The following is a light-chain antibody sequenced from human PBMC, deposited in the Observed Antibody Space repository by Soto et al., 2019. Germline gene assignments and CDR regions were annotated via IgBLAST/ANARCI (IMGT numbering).Light chain of an antibody. V-gene: IGKV3D-20*02. J-gene: IGKJ1*01. CDR2: DAS. Sequence: EIVVTQSPGTLSLSPGERATLSCRASQSVSSSYLAWYQQKPGQAPRLLIYDASNRATGIPARFSGSGSGTDFTLTISSLEPEDFAVYYCQQRSNWPWTFGQGTKVDIK. CDR3: QQRSNWPWT. CDR1: QSVSSSY.